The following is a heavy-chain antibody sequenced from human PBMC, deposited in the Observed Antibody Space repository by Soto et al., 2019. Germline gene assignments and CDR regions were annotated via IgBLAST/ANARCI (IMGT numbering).Heavy chain of an antibody. CDR3: ARVTAGSGSYQIDL. CDR1: GFPFSSFS. J-gene: IGHJ4*02. Sequence: QLVESGGGLVKPGGSVRLSCVASGFPFSSFSLNWIRQAPGKGLEWVSSIGRVSTYIYYADSVRGRFTVSRDNAKNSVYLQMNGLTAEDSGIYYCARVTAGSGSYQIDLWGQGTLVTVSS. D-gene: IGHD3-10*01. CDR2: IGRVSTYI. V-gene: IGHV3-21*02.